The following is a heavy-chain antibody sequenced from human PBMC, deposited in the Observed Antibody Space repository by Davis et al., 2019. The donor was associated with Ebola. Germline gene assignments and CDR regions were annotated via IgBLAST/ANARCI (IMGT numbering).Heavy chain of an antibody. V-gene: IGHV1-69*02. D-gene: IGHD6-19*01. Sequence: VKVSCKASGGTFSSYTISWVRQAPGQGLEWMGRIIPILGIANYAQKFQGRVTITADKSTSTAYMELSSLRAEDTAVYYCSKGLKVSGWYYFDYWGQGTLVTVSS. CDR1: GGTFSSYT. CDR3: SKGLKVSGWYYFDY. CDR2: IIPILGIA. J-gene: IGHJ4*02.